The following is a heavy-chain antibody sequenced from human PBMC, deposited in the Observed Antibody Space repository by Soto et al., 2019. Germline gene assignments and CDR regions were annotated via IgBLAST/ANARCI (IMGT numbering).Heavy chain of an antibody. J-gene: IGHJ6*02. Sequence: PSETLSLTCTVSGGSISIGDYYWSWIRQPPGKGLEWIGYIYYSGSTYYNPSLKRRVTISVATSKNQFSLKLSSVTASDTAVYYCARARRVPGAIYYYYGMDVWGQGTTVTVSS. CDR2: IYYSGST. CDR1: GGSISIGDYY. V-gene: IGHV4-30-4*01. CDR3: ARARRVPGAIYYYYGMDV. D-gene: IGHD2-2*01.